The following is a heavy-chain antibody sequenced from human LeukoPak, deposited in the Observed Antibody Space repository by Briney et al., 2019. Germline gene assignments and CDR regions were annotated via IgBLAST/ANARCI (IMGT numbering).Heavy chain of an antibody. D-gene: IGHD3-22*01. CDR2: ISPILGIA. V-gene: IGHV1-69*04. J-gene: IGHJ6*02. CDR1: GGTFSSYA. CDR3: ARDRDVNYYDSSGYSAPRYYYGMDV. Sequence: SVKVSCKASGGTFSSYAISWVRQAPGQGLEWMGRISPILGIANYAQKFQGRVTITADKSTSTAYMELSSLRSEDTAVYYCARDRDVNYYDSSGYSAPRYYYGMDVWGQGTTVTVSS.